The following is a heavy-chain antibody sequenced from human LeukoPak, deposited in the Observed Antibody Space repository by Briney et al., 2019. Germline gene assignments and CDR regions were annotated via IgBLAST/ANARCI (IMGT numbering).Heavy chain of an antibody. Sequence: GGSLRLSCAASGFTFSSYAMHWVRQAPGKGLEWVAVISYDGSNKYYADSVKGRFTISRDNSKNTLYLQMNSLRAEDTAVYYCARDPSLEWLLVDYWGQGTLVTVSS. CDR2: ISYDGSNK. J-gene: IGHJ4*02. V-gene: IGHV3-30-3*01. CDR3: ARDPSLEWLLVDY. D-gene: IGHD3-3*01. CDR1: GFTFSSYA.